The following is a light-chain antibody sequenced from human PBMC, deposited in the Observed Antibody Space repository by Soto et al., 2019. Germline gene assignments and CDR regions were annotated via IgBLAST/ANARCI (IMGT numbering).Light chain of an antibody. J-gene: IGKJ5*01. CDR3: QQRSNWPLT. V-gene: IGKV3-11*01. CDR2: DAF. Sequence: EIVMTQSPATLSVAPGERVTFSCRASQGVSRKLAWYQHKPGQAPRLLIYDAFIRATGIPARFSGSESGTDFTLTISSLEPEDFAVYYCQQRSNWPLTFGQGTRLEI. CDR1: QGVSRK.